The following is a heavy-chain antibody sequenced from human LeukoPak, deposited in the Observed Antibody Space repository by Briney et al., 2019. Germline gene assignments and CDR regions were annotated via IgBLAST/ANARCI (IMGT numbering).Heavy chain of an antibody. Sequence: PGGSLRLSCAASGFTVSSYAMNWVRQAPGKGLEWVAVISYDGSNKYYADSVKGRFTISRDNSKNTLYLQMNSLRAEDTAVYYCARMDDSSGYYLDYWGQGTLVTVSS. CDR1: GFTVSSYA. J-gene: IGHJ4*02. CDR3: ARMDDSSGYYLDY. CDR2: ISYDGSNK. V-gene: IGHV3-30*04. D-gene: IGHD3-22*01.